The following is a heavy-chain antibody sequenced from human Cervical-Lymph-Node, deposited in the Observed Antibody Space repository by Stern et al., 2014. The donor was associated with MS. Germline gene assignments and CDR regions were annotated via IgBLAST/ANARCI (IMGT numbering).Heavy chain of an antibody. J-gene: IGHJ4*01. Sequence: VQLVESGAEVKKPGASVKVSCKASGYTFTSYGISWVRQAPGQGLEWMGWISAYNGNTNYAKKLQGRVTMTTDTSTSTAYMELRSLRSDDTAVYYCARDRYSGYDWEGDFDYCGHGTLVTVSS. D-gene: IGHD5-12*01. CDR1: GYTFTSYG. V-gene: IGHV1-18*04. CDR3: ARDRYSGYDWEGDFDY. CDR2: ISAYNGNT.